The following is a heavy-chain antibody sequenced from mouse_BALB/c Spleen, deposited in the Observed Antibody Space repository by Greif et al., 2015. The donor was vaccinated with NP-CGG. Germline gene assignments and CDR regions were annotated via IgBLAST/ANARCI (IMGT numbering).Heavy chain of an antibody. J-gene: IGHJ2*01. CDR1: GFTFSSFG. CDR3: ARLFDY. CDR2: ISSGSSTI. V-gene: IGHV5-17*02. Sequence: EVQLVESGGGLVQPGGSRKLSCAASGFTFSSFGMHWVRQAPEKGLEWVAYISSGSSTIYYADTVKGRFTISRDNPKNTLFLQMTSLRSEDTAMYYCARLFDYWSQGTTLTVSS.